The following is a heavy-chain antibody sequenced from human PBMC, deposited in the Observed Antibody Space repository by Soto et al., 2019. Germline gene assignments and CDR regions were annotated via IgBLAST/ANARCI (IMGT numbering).Heavy chain of an antibody. CDR2: IVVGSGNT. D-gene: IGHD3-3*01. V-gene: IGHV1-58*01. CDR1: GFTFTSSA. CDR3: AADSAVGQRFLEWYLAMDV. Sequence: WASVKVSCKASGFTFTSSAVQWVRQARGQRLEWIGWIVVGSGNTNYAQKFQERVTITRDMSTSTAYMELSSLRSEDTAVYYCAADSAVGQRFLEWYLAMDVWGQGTTVTVSS. J-gene: IGHJ6*02.